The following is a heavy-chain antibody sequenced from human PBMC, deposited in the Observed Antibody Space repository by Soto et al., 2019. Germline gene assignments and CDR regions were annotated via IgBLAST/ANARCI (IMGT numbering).Heavy chain of an antibody. CDR3: ARMSVEMATTYYLDY. CDR1: GYSISTNYY. V-gene: IGHV4-38-2*02. Sequence: NPSETLSLTCTVSGYSISTNYYWGWIRQPPGKGLEWIGSIHHSGSTYYNPSLKSRVTMLLDASKNQFSLQLTSVTAAATAVYYCARMSVEMATTYYLDYWGQGTLVTVSS. CDR2: IHHSGST. J-gene: IGHJ4*02. D-gene: IGHD5-12*01.